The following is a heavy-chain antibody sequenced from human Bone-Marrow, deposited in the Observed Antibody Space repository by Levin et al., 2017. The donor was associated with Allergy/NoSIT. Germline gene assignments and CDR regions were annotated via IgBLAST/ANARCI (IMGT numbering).Heavy chain of an antibody. CDR2: TRSKGHTYST. CDR1: GFTFSDYY. V-gene: IGHV3-72*01. Sequence: GGSLRLFCAASGFTFSDYYMDWVRQAPGTGLEWLARTRSKGHTYSTVYAASVEGRFTISRDSSKNSMYLQMNSLKADDTAVYYCARGAYCSGGRGPAAFDYWGQGTLVTVSS. CDR3: ARGAYCSGGRGPAAFDY. D-gene: IGHD2-15*01. J-gene: IGHJ4*02.